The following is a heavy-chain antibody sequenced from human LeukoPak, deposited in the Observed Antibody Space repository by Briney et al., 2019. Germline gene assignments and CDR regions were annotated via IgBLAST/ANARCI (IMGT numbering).Heavy chain of an antibody. Sequence: GGSLRLSCAASGFTFTDYAMSWVRQAPEKGLEWVSTISHSGGGTYYAESVKGRFTISRDNSKNTVYLQMNSLRAEDTAVYYCAKEGPGMGFDYWGQGTLVTVSS. CDR3: AKEGPGMGFDY. CDR2: ISHSGGGT. D-gene: IGHD3-10*01. J-gene: IGHJ4*02. CDR1: GFTFTDYA. V-gene: IGHV3-23*01.